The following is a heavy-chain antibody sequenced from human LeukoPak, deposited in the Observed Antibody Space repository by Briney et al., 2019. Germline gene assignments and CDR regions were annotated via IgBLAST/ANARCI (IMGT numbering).Heavy chain of an antibody. V-gene: IGHV4-38-2*02. Sequence: PSETLSLTCTVSGYSISSGYYWGWIRQPPGKGLEWIGSIYHSGSTYYNPSLKSRVTMSVDTSKNQFSLKLSSVTAADTAVYYCAHRAVAGSLFDYWGQGTLVTVSS. J-gene: IGHJ4*02. D-gene: IGHD6-19*01. CDR1: GYSISSGYY. CDR2: IYHSGST. CDR3: AHRAVAGSLFDY.